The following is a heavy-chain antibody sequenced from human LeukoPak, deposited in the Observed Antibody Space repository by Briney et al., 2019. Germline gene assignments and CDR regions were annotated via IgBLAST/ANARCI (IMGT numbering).Heavy chain of an antibody. V-gene: IGHV5-51*01. J-gene: IGHJ6*03. CDR1: GYSFTSYW. CDR3: ARHRISVPGMRDGYYHYIDV. D-gene: IGHD6-19*01. Sequence: GESLKISCKGSGYSFTSYWIGWVRQMPGKGLEWMGIIYPGDSDTRYSPSFQGQVTISADKSITTAYLQWSSLKASDTAMYFCARHRISVPGMRDGYYHYIDVWGKGTTVTISS. CDR2: IYPGDSDT.